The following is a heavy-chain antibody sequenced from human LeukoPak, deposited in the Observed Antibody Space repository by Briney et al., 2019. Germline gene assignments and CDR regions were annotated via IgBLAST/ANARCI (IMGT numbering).Heavy chain of an antibody. CDR1: GGSISSSSYY. CDR3: ARDSSGYSDDY. V-gene: IGHV4-39*07. D-gene: IGHD3-22*01. CDR2: IYYSGST. J-gene: IGHJ4*02. Sequence: PSETLSLTCTVSGGSISSSSYYWGWIRQPPGKGLEWIGSIYYSGSTYYNPSLKSRVTISVDTSKNQFSLKLSSVTAADTAVYYCARDSSGYSDDYWGQGTLVTVSS.